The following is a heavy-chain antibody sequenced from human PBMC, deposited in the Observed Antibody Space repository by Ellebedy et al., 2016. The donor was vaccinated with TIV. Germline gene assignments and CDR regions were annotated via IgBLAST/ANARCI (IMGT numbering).Heavy chain of an antibody. CDR3: AKDGGYCSGGSCYFDY. CDR1: GFTFSSYG. CDR2: IWYDGSNK. D-gene: IGHD2-15*01. V-gene: IGHV3-30*02. Sequence: GESLKISXAASGFTFSSYGMHWVRQAPGKGLEWVAVIWYDGSNKYYADSVKGRFTISRDNSKNTLYLQMNSLRAEDTAVYYCAKDGGYCSGGSCYFDYWGQGTLVTVSS. J-gene: IGHJ4*02.